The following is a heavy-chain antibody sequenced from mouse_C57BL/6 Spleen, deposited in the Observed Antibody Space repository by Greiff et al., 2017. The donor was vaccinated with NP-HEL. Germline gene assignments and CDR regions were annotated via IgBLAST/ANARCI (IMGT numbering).Heavy chain of an antibody. CDR2: ISSGSRTI. V-gene: IGHV5-17*01. CDR1: GFTFSDYG. J-gene: IGHJ1*03. Sequence: EVQVVESGGGLVKPGGSLKLSCAASGFTFSDYGLHWVRQAPEKGLEWVAYISSGSRTIYFADTVTGRFTISRDNAKNTLCLQMTSLRSEDTAMYYCARRYFDVWGTGTTVTVSS. CDR3: ARRYFDV.